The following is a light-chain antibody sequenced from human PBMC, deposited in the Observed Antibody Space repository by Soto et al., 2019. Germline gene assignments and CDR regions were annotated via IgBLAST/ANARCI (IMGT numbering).Light chain of an antibody. V-gene: IGLV1-40*01. CDR2: VNT. CDR3: QSYDSTLRVVV. Sequence: QSVLTQPPSVSGAPGQRVTISCTGSSSNIGAGFDVHWYQQLPGTAPKLLIYVNTNRPSGVPDRFSGSKSGASASLAITGLQAGDEADYYCQSYDSTLRVVVLGGGTKLTVL. J-gene: IGLJ2*01. CDR1: SSNIGAGFD.